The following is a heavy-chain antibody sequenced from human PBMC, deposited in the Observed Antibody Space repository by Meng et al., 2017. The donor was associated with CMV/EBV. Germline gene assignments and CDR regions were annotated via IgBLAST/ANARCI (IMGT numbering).Heavy chain of an antibody. CDR1: GFTFSSYW. Sequence: GGSLRLSCAASGFTFSSYWMSWVRQAPGKGLEWVANIKQDGSEKYYVDSVKGRFTISRDNAKNSLYLQMNSLRAEDTAVYYCASIEMATPYYYYGMDVWGQGTTVTVSS. CDR2: IKQDGSEK. D-gene: IGHD5-24*01. V-gene: IGHV3-7*01. CDR3: ASIEMATPYYYYGMDV. J-gene: IGHJ6*02.